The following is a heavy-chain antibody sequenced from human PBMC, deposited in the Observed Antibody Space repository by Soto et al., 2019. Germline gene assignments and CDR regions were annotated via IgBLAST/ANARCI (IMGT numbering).Heavy chain of an antibody. Sequence: GESLKISCKGSGYSFTSYWIGWVRQMPGKGLEWMGIIYPGDSDTRYSPSFQGQVTISADKSISTAYLQWSSLKASDTAMYYCARLKFVDQYYGSGSYPYYFDYWGQGTLVTVSS. D-gene: IGHD3-10*01. CDR2: IYPGDSDT. CDR1: GYSFTSYW. J-gene: IGHJ4*02. V-gene: IGHV5-51*01. CDR3: ARLKFVDQYYGSGSYPYYFDY.